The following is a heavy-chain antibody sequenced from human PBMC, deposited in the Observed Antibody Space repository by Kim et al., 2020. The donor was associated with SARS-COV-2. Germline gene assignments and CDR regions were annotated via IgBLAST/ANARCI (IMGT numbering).Heavy chain of an antibody. CDR1: GLTFSNVW. J-gene: IGHJ6*02. CDR2: IKGKDLGETR. D-gene: IGHD1-7*01. CDR3: NVGLGLTDMDV. V-gene: IGHV3-15*01. Sequence: GGSLRLSCLASGLTFSNVWMSWVRQAPGKGLEWVGRIKGKDLGETRDYAAPVKGRFTMSRDDSKNIFYLQMNSLKTEDTAVYYCNVGLGLTDMDVRGQGTTVTVSS.